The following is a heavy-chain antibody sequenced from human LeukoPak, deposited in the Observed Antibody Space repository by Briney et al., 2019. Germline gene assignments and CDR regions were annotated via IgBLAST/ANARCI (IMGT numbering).Heavy chain of an antibody. CDR1: GFTFSSYG. D-gene: IGHD5-18*01. CDR2: IRYDGSNK. CDR3: ANHLQLWDAFDI. J-gene: IGHJ3*02. Sequence: PGGSLRLSCAASGFTFSSYGMHWVRQAPGKGLEWVAFIRYDGSNKYYADSVKGRFTISRDNSKNTLYLQMNSLRAEDTAVYYCANHLQLWDAFDIWGQGTMVTVSS. V-gene: IGHV3-30*02.